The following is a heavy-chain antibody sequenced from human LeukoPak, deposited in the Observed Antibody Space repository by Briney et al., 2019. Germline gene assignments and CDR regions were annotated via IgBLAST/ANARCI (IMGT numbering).Heavy chain of an antibody. J-gene: IGHJ4*02. V-gene: IGHV1-18*01. CDR1: GYTFTSYG. CDR2: ISAYNGNT. CDR3: ARDFLHDYGDHPDDY. Sequence: GASVKVSCKASGYTFTSYGISWVRQAPGQGLEWMGWISAYNGNTNYAQKLQGRVTMTTDTSTSTAYMELRSLRSDDTAVYYCARDFLHDYGDHPDDYWGQGTLVTVSS. D-gene: IGHD4-17*01.